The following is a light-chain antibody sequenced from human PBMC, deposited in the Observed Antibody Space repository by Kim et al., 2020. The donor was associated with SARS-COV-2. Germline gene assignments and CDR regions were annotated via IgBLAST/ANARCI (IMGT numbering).Light chain of an antibody. J-gene: IGKJ2*01. Sequence: EIVMTQSPATLSVSPGERATLSCRASQSVSSNLAWYQQKRGQPPRLLIYGASTRATGVPARFSGSGSGTEFTLTISSLQSEDFAVYYCQQYNNWLMYTFGQGTKLEI. CDR3: QQYNNWLMYT. V-gene: IGKV3-15*01. CDR1: QSVSSN. CDR2: GAS.